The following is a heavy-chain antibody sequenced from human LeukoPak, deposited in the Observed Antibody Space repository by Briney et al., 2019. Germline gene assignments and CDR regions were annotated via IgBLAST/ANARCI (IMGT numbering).Heavy chain of an antibody. CDR1: GFTFINYG. D-gene: IGHD2-21*02. CDR3: ARLAYCGGDCPRAFDI. Sequence: GGSLRLSCAASGFTFINYGMNWVRQAPGKGLEWVSCIYASTNIYHADSVKGRFTISRDNAKNSLYLQMNSLRDEDTAVYYCARLAYCGGDCPRAFDIWGQGTMVTVSS. CDR2: IYASTNI. V-gene: IGHV3-69-1*02. J-gene: IGHJ3*02.